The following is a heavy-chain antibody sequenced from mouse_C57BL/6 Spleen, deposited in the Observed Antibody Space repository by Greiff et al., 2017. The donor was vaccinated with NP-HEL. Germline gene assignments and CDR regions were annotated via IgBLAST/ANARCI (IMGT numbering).Heavy chain of an antibody. V-gene: IGHV1-59*01. D-gene: IGHD2-5*01. CDR1: GYTFTSYW. CDR3: ARDSNYGY. J-gene: IGHJ2*01. CDR2: IDPSDSYT. Sequence: QVQLQQPGAELVRPGTSVKLSCKASGYTFTSYWMHWVKQRPGQGLEWIGVIDPSDSYTNYNQKFKGKATLTVDTSSSTAYMQLSSLTSEDSAVYYCARDSNYGYWGQGTTLTVSS.